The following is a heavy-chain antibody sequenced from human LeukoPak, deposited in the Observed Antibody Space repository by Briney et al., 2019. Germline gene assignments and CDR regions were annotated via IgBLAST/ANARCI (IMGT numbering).Heavy chain of an antibody. CDR1: GFIFTRYY. D-gene: IGHD5-18*01. Sequence: GGSVRVSCKASGFIFTRYYMHWVRQAAGQGLEWMGRIYRSDGGTSYAQKFRDRVTMTGDTSTSTVYMEMKSLRAEDTAVYYCASDSVLGGRDSFGYGPFHSWGQGTLVTVSS. CDR2: IYRSDGGT. J-gene: IGHJ5*01. V-gene: IGHV1-46*03. CDR3: ASDSVLGGRDSFGYGPFHS.